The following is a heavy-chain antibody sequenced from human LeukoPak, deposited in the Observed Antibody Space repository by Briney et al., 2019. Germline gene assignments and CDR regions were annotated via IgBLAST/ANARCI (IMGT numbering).Heavy chain of an antibody. CDR3: ARFTYYDFWSGYLAFSRYGMDV. J-gene: IGHJ6*02. D-gene: IGHD3-3*01. CDR1: GGTVSSNY. CDR2: IYNGGST. V-gene: IGHV3-53*01. Sequence: AGSLRLSCAASGGTVSSNYRSWVRQAPGKGLEWVGDIYNGGSTYYADSVKGRVTISRDNSKNTLYLQMTSLRAEDTAVYYCARFTYYDFWSGYLAFSRYGMDVWGQGTTVTVSS.